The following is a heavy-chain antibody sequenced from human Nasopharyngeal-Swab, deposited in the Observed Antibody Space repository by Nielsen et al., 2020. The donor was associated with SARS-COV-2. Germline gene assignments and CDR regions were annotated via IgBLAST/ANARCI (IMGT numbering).Heavy chain of an antibody. V-gene: IGHV3-66*01. CDR2: IYSGGST. D-gene: IGHD4-23*01. CDR3: ARGTAVAGGYYLDY. J-gene: IGHJ4*02. Sequence: GGSLTLSCAASGFTVSTNYMNWVRPAPGKGLEWVSVIYSGGSTYYMDSVKARFTISRDNSKNTLSLQMNSLRAEDTAIYYCARGTAVAGGYYLDYWGQGTLVTVSS. CDR1: GFTVSTNY.